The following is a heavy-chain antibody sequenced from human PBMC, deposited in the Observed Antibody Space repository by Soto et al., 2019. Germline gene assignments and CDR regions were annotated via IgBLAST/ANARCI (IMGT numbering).Heavy chain of an antibody. CDR1: SDFMSGYY. J-gene: IGHJ4*02. Sequence: SETLSLTCTVSSDFMSGYYWSWFRQPPGNGLEWIGHVFYSGSTYYNPSLKSRVAISVDTSKNQFSLKLNSVIAADTAVYYCARGYSTSWTYYFDDWGQGIMVT. CDR3: ARGYSTSWTYYFDD. D-gene: IGHD6-13*01. V-gene: IGHV4-59*01. CDR2: VFYSGST.